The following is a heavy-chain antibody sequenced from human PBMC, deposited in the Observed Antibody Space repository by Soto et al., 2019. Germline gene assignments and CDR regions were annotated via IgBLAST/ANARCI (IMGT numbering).Heavy chain of an antibody. CDR1: GYNFTNFD. V-gene: IGHV1-8*01. D-gene: IGHD5-18*01. CDR2: MNPSSGET. CDR3: ARLAEYCNGIKCSSNFDF. Sequence: ASLKVSCKTSGYNFTNFDINWVRQAPGRGLVWMGWMNPSSGETGSAQNFQGRVTMTRDISTRTFFIQLTSLRSEDTAIYYCARLAEYCNGIKCSSNFDFWGRGTQVTVS. J-gene: IGHJ4*01.